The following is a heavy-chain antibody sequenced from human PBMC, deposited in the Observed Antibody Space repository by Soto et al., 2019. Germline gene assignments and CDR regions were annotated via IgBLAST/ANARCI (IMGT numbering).Heavy chain of an antibody. CDR3: ARVRRGGSYWSIDQLGYYYYGMDV. J-gene: IGHJ6*02. CDR2: ISAYNGNT. V-gene: IGHV1-18*01. CDR1: GYTFTSYG. Sequence: QVQLVQSGAEVKKPGASVKVSCKASGYTFTSYGISWVRQAPGQGLEWMGWISAYNGNTNYAQKLQGRVTMTTDTPTSTAYMELGRLRSDDTAVYYGARVRRGGSYWSIDQLGYYYYGMDVWGQGTTVTVSS. D-gene: IGHD1-26*01.